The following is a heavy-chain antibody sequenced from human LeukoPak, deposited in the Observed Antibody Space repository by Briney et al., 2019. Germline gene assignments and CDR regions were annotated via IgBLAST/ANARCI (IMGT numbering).Heavy chain of an antibody. J-gene: IGHJ4*02. Sequence: GGSLRLSCAASGFTFSSYEMNWVRQAPGKGLEWVSYISSSGSTIYYADSVKGRFTISRDNAKNSLYLQMNSLRAEDTAVYYCARGDCPSCYPVLGVYWGQGTLVTVSS. CDR3: ARGDCPSCYPVLGVY. D-gene: IGHD2-2*01. CDR2: ISSSGSTI. V-gene: IGHV3-48*03. CDR1: GFTFSSYE.